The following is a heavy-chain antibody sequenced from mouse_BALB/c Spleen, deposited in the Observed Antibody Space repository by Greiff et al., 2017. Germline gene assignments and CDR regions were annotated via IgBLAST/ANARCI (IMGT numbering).Heavy chain of an antibody. J-gene: IGHJ4*01. CDR3: ARNLPYYAMDY. D-gene: IGHD5-1*01. V-gene: IGHV1-9*01. CDR1: GYTFSSYW. CDR2: ILPGSGST. Sequence: SGAELMKPGASVKISCKATGYTFSSYWIEWVKQRPGHGLEWIGEILPGSGSTNYNEKFKGKATFTADTSSNTAYMQLSSLTSEDSAVYYCARNLPYYAMDYWGQGTSVTVSS.